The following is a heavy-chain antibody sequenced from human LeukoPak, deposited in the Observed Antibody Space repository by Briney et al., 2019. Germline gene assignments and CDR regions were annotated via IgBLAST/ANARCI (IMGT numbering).Heavy chain of an antibody. CDR1: GFTFSSYW. Sequence: GGSLRLSCAASGFTFSSYWMHWVRQAPGKGLVWVSRINSDGSSTSYADSVKGRFTISRDNAKNTLYLQMNSLRAEDTAVYYCARDPTYYDFWSGYYRGLGAFDIWGQGTMVTVSS. CDR3: ARDPTYYDFWSGYYRGLGAFDI. CDR2: INSDGSST. J-gene: IGHJ3*02. V-gene: IGHV3-74*01. D-gene: IGHD3-3*01.